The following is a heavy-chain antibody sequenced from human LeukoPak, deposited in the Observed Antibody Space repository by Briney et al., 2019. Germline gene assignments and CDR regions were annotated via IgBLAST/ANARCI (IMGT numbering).Heavy chain of an antibody. J-gene: IGHJ4*02. Sequence: PGGSLRLSCAASGFTFSSYWMSWVRQAPGKGLEWVANIKQDGSEKYYVDSVEGRFTISRDNAKNSLYLQMNSLRAEDTAVYYCARPHKPDYGGNSWDYWGQGTLVTVSS. D-gene: IGHD4-23*01. CDR1: GFTFSSYW. CDR2: IKQDGSEK. CDR3: ARPHKPDYGGNSWDY. V-gene: IGHV3-7*01.